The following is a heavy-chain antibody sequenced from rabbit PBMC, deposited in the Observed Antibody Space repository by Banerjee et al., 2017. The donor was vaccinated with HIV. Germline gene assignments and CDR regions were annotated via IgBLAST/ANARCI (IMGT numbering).Heavy chain of an antibody. D-gene: IGHD4-1*01. J-gene: IGHJ4*01. V-gene: IGHV1S45*01. Sequence: QQQLVESGGGLVQPGESLTLSCNASGFDFSNYGITWVRQAPGKGLEWIACINTSSGNTVYASWAKGRFTISKTSSTTVTLQMTSLTAADTATYFCARDLAGVIGWNFNLWGQGTLVTVS. CDR2: INTSSGNT. CDR3: ARDLAGVIGWNFNL. CDR1: GFDFSNYG.